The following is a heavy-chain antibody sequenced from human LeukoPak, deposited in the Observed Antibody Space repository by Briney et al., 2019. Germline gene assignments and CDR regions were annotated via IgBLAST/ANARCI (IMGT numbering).Heavy chain of an antibody. J-gene: IGHJ3*02. CDR1: GFTFSNYA. D-gene: IGHD3-22*01. CDR2: INGDGCST. CDR3: AKQPMIAGWEVFDI. V-gene: IGHV3-23*01. Sequence: GGSLRLSCAASGFTFSNYAMHWVRQAPGKGLVWVSGINGDGCSTKYADSVKGRFTVSRDNAKNTLYLQMNSLRAEDTAVYYCAKQPMIAGWEVFDIWGEGTMVTVSS.